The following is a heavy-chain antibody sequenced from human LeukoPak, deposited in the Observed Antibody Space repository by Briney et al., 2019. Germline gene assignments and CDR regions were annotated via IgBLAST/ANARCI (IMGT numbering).Heavy chain of an antibody. CDR2: INPNSGGT. D-gene: IGHD6-19*01. CDR1: GYTFTGYY. V-gene: IGHV1-2*02. CDR3: ARDRAPGVAGHDAFDI. Sequence: GASVKVSCKASGYTFTGYYMHWVRQAPGQGLEWMGWINPNSGGTNYAQKFQGRVTLTTDTSTSTAYMDLRSLRSDDTAVYYCARDRAPGVAGHDAFDIWGQGTMVTVSS. J-gene: IGHJ3*02.